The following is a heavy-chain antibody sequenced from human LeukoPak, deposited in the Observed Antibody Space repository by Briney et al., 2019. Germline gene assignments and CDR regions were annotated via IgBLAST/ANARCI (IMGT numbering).Heavy chain of an antibody. CDR1: GFTFSSYW. CDR2: IGEDGSEK. V-gene: IGHV3-7*03. CDR3: ARNGKGLDYYYYMDV. J-gene: IGHJ6*03. Sequence: GGSLRLSCAASGFTFSSYWMTWVRQAPGKGLEWVANIGEDGSEKYYVDSVKGRFTISRDNAKNSLYLQMNSLRAEDTALYHCARNGKGLDYYYYMDVWGKGTTVTVSS. D-gene: IGHD2-8*01.